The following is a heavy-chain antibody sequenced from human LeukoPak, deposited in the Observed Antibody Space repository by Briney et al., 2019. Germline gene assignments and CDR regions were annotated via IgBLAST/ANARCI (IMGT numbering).Heavy chain of an antibody. Sequence: GGSLRLSCAASGFTFSNYNINWVRQAPGKELEWVPSISSSSAYIYYADSVKGRFTISRDNAKNSLYLQMNSLRAEDTAVYYCARSMIRGVVYFDYWGQGTLVTVSS. CDR2: ISSSSAYI. D-gene: IGHD3-10*01. J-gene: IGHJ4*02. V-gene: IGHV3-21*01. CDR3: ARSMIRGVVYFDY. CDR1: GFTFSNYN.